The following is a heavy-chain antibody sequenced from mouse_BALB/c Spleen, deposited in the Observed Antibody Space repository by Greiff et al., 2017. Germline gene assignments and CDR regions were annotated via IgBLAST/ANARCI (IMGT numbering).Heavy chain of an antibody. CDR2: IDPENGNT. Sequence: VQLQQSGAELVRPGALVKLSCKASGFNIKDYYMHWVKQRPEQGLEWIGWIDPENGNTIYDPKFQGKASITADTSSNTAYLQLSSLTSEDTAVYYCARNEDYGWFAYWGQGTLVTVSA. CDR1: GFNIKDYY. J-gene: IGHJ3*01. V-gene: IGHV14-1*02. CDR3: ARNEDYGWFAY. D-gene: IGHD2-4*01.